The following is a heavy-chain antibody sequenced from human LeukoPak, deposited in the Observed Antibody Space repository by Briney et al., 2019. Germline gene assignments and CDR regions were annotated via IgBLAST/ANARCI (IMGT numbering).Heavy chain of an antibody. J-gene: IGHJ4*02. Sequence: GGSLRLSCAASGFTFSSYAMHWVRQAPGKGLEWVSGISGSGGSTYCADSVKGRFTISRDNFKNTLYVQMNSLRAEDTAVYYCARLYSSTWENYFDYWGQGTLVTVSS. CDR3: ARLYSSTWENYFDY. CDR1: GFTFSSYA. D-gene: IGHD6-13*01. CDR2: ISGSGGST. V-gene: IGHV3-23*01.